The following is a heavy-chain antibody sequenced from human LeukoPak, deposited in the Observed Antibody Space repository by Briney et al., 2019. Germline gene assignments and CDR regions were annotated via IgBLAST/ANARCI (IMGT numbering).Heavy chain of an antibody. CDR1: GFTFDDFA. CDR2: ISWNSGSI. J-gene: IGHJ4*02. D-gene: IGHD2-2*01. Sequence: GGSLRLSCAASGFTFDDFAMHWVRQAPGKGLEWVSGISWNSGSIIYADSVKGRFTISRDNAKNSLYLQLNSLRAEDMALYYCAKEGGLGFCSSTTCYFDSWGQGTLVTVSS. CDR3: AKEGGLGFCSSTTCYFDS. V-gene: IGHV3-9*03.